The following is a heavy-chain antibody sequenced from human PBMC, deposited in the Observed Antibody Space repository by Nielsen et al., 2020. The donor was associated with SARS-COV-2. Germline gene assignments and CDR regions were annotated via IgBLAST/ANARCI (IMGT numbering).Heavy chain of an antibody. V-gene: IGHV3-30*04. CDR1: GFTFSSYA. Sequence: GGSLRLSCAASGFTFSSYAMHWVRQAPGKGLEWVAVISYDGSNKYYADSVKGRFTISRDNAKNSLYLQMNSLRAEDTAVYYRARSITGTTTSFDYWGQGTLVTVSS. J-gene: IGHJ4*02. CDR3: ARSITGTTTSFDY. CDR2: ISYDGSNK. D-gene: IGHD1-20*01.